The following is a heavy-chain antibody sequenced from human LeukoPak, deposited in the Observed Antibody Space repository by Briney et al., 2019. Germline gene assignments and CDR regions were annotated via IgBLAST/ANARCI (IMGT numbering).Heavy chain of an antibody. Sequence: SETLSLTCTVSGDSIRSSSYHWGWIRQPPGKGLEWIGSIYYSGSTYNNRSLKRRLTISIDTSKNQFSLRLSSVTAADTAVYYCTRGVRYLDWLVVDAFDIWGQGTMVTVSS. CDR2: IYYSGST. V-gene: IGHV4-39*07. CDR1: GDSIRSSSYH. CDR3: TRGVRYLDWLVVDAFDI. D-gene: IGHD3-9*01. J-gene: IGHJ3*02.